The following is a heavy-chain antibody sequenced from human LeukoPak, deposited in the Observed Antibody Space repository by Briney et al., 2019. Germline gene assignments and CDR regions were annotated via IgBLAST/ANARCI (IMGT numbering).Heavy chain of an antibody. V-gene: IGHV4-31*03. J-gene: IGHJ4*02. CDR2: IYYSGST. D-gene: IGHD3-16*01. CDR3: ARALRAHVDLDY. Sequence: SETLSLTCTVSGGSISSGGYYWSWIRQHPGKGLEWIGYIYYSGSTYYNPSLKSRVTISVDTSKNQFSLKLSSVTAADTAVYYCARALRAHVDLDYWGQGTLVTVSS. CDR1: GGSISSGGYY.